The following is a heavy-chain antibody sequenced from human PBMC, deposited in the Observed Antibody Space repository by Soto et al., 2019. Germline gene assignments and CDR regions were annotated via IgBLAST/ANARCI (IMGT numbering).Heavy chain of an antibody. D-gene: IGHD6-13*01. CDR2: ISAYNGNT. CDR1: GYTFTSYA. Sequence: QVQLVQSGAEVKKPGASVKVSCKTSGYTFTSYAISWVRQAPGQGLEWMGWISAYNGNTHYAQKLQGRVTMTTDTATSTAYMELRRLRTDDTAVYYCARALAAAGPFDHWRQGTLVTVS. CDR3: ARALAAAGPFDH. J-gene: IGHJ4*02. V-gene: IGHV1-18*01.